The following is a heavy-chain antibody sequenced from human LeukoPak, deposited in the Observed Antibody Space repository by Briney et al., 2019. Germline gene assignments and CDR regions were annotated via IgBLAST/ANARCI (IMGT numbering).Heavy chain of an antibody. CDR2: INPNSGDT. D-gene: IGHD3-10*01. Sequence: ASVKVSCKASGYTFTCYYMHWVRQAPGQGLQWMGWINPNSGDTHFPQKFQGRVTMTTDTSITTAYMELSRLRSDDTAVYYCARGGNYGSGTYTAFDYWGQGALVTVSS. J-gene: IGHJ4*02. CDR3: ARGGNYGSGTYTAFDY. CDR1: GYTFTCYY. V-gene: IGHV1-2*02.